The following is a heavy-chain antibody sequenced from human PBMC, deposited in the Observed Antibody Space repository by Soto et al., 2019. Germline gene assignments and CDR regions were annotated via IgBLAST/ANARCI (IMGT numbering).Heavy chain of an antibody. CDR1: GFTFSNAW. D-gene: IGHD1-26*01. J-gene: IGHJ4*02. CDR2: IKSKTDGGTT. Sequence: EVQLVESGGGLVKPGGSLRLSCAASGFTFSNAWMNWVRQAPGKGLEWVGRIKSKTDGGTTDYAAPVKGGFTISRDDSKNTLYLQMNSLKTEDTAVYYCTTDPQWELRPVLYYFDYWGQGTLVTVSS. CDR3: TTDPQWELRPVLYYFDY. V-gene: IGHV3-15*07.